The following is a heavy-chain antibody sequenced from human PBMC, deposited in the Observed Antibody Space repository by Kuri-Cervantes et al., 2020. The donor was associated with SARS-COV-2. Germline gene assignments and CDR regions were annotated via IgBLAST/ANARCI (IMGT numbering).Heavy chain of an antibody. D-gene: IGHD2-15*01. CDR2: ITGYNGNS. J-gene: IGHJ6*02. CDR3: ARVAGSYYYYYGMDV. V-gene: IGHV1-18*01. Sequence: ASVKVSCKASRYTFTNSGINWVRQAPGQGLEWMGWITGYNGNSNYAQKFQGRVTMTTDTSTSTAYMELRSLRSDDTAVYYCARVAGSYYYYYGMDVWGQGTTVTVSS. CDR1: RYTFTNSG.